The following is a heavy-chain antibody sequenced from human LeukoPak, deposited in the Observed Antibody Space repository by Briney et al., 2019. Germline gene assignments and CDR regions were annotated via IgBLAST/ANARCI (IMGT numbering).Heavy chain of an antibody. D-gene: IGHD5-24*01. CDR3: TRVGYIDEGIDY. Sequence: PGGSLRLSCAASRFTFSTNWMGWVRQAPGKGLEWVASITPAGSEKYYANSMKGRFTISRDNAKNSLYLQMNSLRAEDTAIYYCTRVGYIDEGIDYWGQGTLVTVSS. CDR2: ITPAGSEK. CDR1: RFTFSTNW. J-gene: IGHJ4*02. V-gene: IGHV3-7*04.